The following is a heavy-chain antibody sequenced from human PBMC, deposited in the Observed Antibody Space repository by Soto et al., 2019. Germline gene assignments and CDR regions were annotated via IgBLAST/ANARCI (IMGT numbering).Heavy chain of an antibody. J-gene: IGHJ6*03. Sequence: GGSLRLSCAASGFTFSSYGMHWVRQAPGKGLEWVAVIWYDGSNKYYADSVKGRFTISRDNSKNTLYLQMNSLRAEDTAVYYCARETCSSTSCYHYYYMDVWGKGTTVTVSS. CDR3: ARETCSSTSCYHYYYMDV. CDR2: IWYDGSNK. V-gene: IGHV3-33*01. CDR1: GFTFSSYG. D-gene: IGHD2-2*01.